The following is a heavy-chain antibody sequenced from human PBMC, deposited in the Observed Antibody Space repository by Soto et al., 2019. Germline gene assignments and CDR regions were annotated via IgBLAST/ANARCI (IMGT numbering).Heavy chain of an antibody. Sequence: PTLPLTCSVSGDRVSSNSAAWNWVRQSPSRGLEWLGRTYYRSKWYNDYAVSVKSRITINPDTSKNQFSLQLNSVTPEDTAVYYCARVYYDSSGYTAFDIWGQGTMVIVSS. V-gene: IGHV6-1*01. CDR1: GDRVSSNSAA. CDR2: TYYRSKWYN. J-gene: IGHJ3*02. CDR3: ARVYYDSSGYTAFDI. D-gene: IGHD3-22*01.